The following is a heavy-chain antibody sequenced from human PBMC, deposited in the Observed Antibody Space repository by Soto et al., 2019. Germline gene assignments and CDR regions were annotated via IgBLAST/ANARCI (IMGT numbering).Heavy chain of an antibody. CDR1: GYTFTSYG. CDR2: ISAYNGNT. V-gene: IGHV1-18*01. J-gene: IGHJ5*02. CDR3: ARDSGDIAAAGTCWFDP. Sequence: QVQLVQSGAEVKKPGASVKVSCKASGYTFTSYGISWVRQAPGQGLEGMGWISAYNGNTNYAQKLQGRVTMSTDTSTSTAYMELRSLRSDDTAVYYCARDSGDIAAAGTCWFDPWGQGTLVTVSS. D-gene: IGHD6-13*01.